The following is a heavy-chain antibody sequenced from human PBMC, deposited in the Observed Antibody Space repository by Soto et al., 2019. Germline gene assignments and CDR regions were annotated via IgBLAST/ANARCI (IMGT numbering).Heavy chain of an antibody. CDR2: IYPGDSDT. Sequence: ESLKISCKGSGYSFTSYWIGWVRQMPGKGLEWMGIIYPGDSDTRYSPSFQGQVTISADKSISTAYLQWSSLKASDTAMYYCARHSSGIAAAGLGLDVWGQGTTVTVSS. CDR3: ARHSSGIAAAGLGLDV. D-gene: IGHD6-13*01. V-gene: IGHV5-51*01. J-gene: IGHJ6*02. CDR1: GYSFTSYW.